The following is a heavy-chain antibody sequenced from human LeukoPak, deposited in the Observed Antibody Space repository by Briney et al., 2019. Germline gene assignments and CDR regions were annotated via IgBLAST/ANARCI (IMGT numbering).Heavy chain of an antibody. CDR3: ARHLGRGACSSTSCYPGDVDY. V-gene: IGHV4-39*01. CDR1: GGSISNSSYY. D-gene: IGHD2-2*01. Sequence: SETLSLTCTVSGGSISNSSYYWGWIRQPPGKGLEWIGSIYYNGNTYYNPSLKSRVTISVDTSKDQFSLKLSSVTAADTAVYYCARHLGRGACSSTSCYPGDVDYWGQGTLVTVSS. CDR2: IYYNGNT. J-gene: IGHJ4*02.